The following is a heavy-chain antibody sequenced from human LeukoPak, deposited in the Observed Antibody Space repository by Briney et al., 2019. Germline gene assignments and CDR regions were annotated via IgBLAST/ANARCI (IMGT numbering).Heavy chain of an antibody. CDR2: IKEDGSQK. J-gene: IGHJ2*01. D-gene: IGHD2-15*01. Sequence: PGGSLRLSCVASGFTFSNYWMSWVRQAPGKGLEWVANIKEDGSQKYYVDSVKGQFTISRDNAKNSLYLQMNSLRAEDTAVYYCARPLMPGGYFGLWGRGTLVTVSA. CDR1: GFTFSNYW. CDR3: ARPLMPGGYFGL. V-gene: IGHV3-7*04.